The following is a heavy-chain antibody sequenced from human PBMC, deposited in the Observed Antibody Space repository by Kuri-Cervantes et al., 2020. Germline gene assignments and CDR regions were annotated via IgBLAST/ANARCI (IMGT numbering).Heavy chain of an antibody. V-gene: IGHV1-45*02. D-gene: IGHD1-26*01. Sequence: SVKIFCYASGYTFTYRYLHLVRQDPGQALEWSGWITPFYGNTKYAQKFQDRVTIISDGYMSTAYMELIRPRSDDTAVYYCARSSGTLDYYCMDVWGKGTTVTVSS. CDR1: GYTFTYRY. J-gene: IGHJ6*03. CDR3: ARSSGTLDYYCMDV. CDR2: ITPFYGNT.